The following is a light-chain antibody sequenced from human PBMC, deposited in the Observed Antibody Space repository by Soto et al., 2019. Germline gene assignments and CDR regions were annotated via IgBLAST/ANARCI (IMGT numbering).Light chain of an antibody. CDR3: QQYNSYYT. CDR1: QSFSSW. CDR2: QAS. Sequence: DIQMTQSPSTLSASVGDRVTITCRASQSFSSWLAWYQQKPGKAPKLLIYQASRLESGVPSRFSGSGSGTEFTLTISSLQPDDFVTYYCQQYNSYYTFGQGTKLEIK. J-gene: IGKJ2*01. V-gene: IGKV1-5*03.